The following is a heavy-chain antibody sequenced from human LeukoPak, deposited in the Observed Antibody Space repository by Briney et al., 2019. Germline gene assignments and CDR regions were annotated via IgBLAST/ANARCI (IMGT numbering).Heavy chain of an antibody. V-gene: IGHV3-23*01. CDR1: GFTFSSYA. CDR3: AKDQEVRGVTPFDY. Sequence: GGSLRLSCAASGFTFSSYAMSWVRQAPGKGLEWVSAISGSGGSTYYADSVKGRFTISRDNSKNTLYLQMNSRRAEDTAVYYCAKDQEVRGVTPFDYWGQGTLVTVSS. CDR2: ISGSGGST. D-gene: IGHD3-10*01. J-gene: IGHJ4*02.